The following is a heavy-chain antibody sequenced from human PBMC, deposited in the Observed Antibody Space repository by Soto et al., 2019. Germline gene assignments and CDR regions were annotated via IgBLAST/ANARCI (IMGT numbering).Heavy chain of an antibody. Sequence: ASVKVSCKXSGYTFTSYAMHWVRQAPGQRLEWMGWINAGNGNTKYSQKFQGRVTITRDTSASTAYMELSSLRSEDTAVYYCARAVVPAAILSPWGQGTLVTSPQ. D-gene: IGHD2-2*02. CDR2: INAGNGNT. CDR1: GYTFTSYA. J-gene: IGHJ5*02. CDR3: ARAVVPAAILSP. V-gene: IGHV1-3*01.